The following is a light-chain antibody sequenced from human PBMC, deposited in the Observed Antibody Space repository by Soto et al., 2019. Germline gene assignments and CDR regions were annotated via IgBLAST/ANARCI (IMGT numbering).Light chain of an antibody. CDR3: VSWDSSLYAVV. CDR2: DSN. CDR1: SSNIGKNL. V-gene: IGLV1-51*01. Sequence: QSVLTQPPSVSAAPGQKVTISCSGGSSNIGKNLVSWYQKFPGTAPKLHIYDSNKRPSGIPDRFSGSESDTSATLGITGLQTGDEADYYCVSWDSSLYAVVFGGGTKVTVL. J-gene: IGLJ3*02.